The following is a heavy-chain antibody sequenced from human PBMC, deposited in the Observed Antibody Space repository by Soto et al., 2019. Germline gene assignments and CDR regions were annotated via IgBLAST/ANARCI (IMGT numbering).Heavy chain of an antibody. V-gene: IGHV4-30-4*08. CDR3: ARAFTYTYYFDY. J-gene: IGHJ4*02. Sequence: LSLTCTVSGGSIRSYYWSWIRLPPGKGLEWLGYIYYSGSTYYNPSLKSRVTISVDTPKNQFSLKLSSVTAADTAVYYCARAFTYTYYFDYWGQGTLVTVSS. CDR2: IYYSGST. CDR1: GGSIRSYY. D-gene: IGHD3-3*02.